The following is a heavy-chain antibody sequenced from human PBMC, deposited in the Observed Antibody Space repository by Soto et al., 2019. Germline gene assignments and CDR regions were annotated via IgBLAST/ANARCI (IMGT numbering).Heavy chain of an antibody. V-gene: IGHV3-48*01. D-gene: IGHD3-3*01. CDR3: ARRESPEEGYDFWSGYYHDAFDI. CDR2: ISSSSSTI. J-gene: IGHJ3*02. Sequence: GGSLRLSCAASGFTFSSYSMNWVRQAPGKGLEWVSYISSSSSTIYYADSVKGRFTISRHNSKNTLYLQMNSLRAEDTAVYYCARRESPEEGYDFWSGYYHDAFDIWGQGTMVTVSS. CDR1: GFTFSSYS.